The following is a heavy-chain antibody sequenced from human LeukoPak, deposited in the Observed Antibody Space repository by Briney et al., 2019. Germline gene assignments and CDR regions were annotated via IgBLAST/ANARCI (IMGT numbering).Heavy chain of an antibody. V-gene: IGHV1-2*02. CDR3: ARDLSGRSSSWYDVDY. Sequence: ASVKVSCKASGYTFTGYYMHWVRQAPGQGLEWMGWINPNSGGTNYAQKFQGRVTMTRDTSISTAYMELSRLRSDDTAVYYCARDLSGRSSSWYDVDYWGQGTLVTVSS. CDR1: GYTFTGYY. D-gene: IGHD6-13*01. J-gene: IGHJ4*02. CDR2: INPNSGGT.